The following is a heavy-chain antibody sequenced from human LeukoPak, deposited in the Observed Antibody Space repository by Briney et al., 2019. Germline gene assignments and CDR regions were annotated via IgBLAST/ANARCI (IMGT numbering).Heavy chain of an antibody. Sequence: SETPSLTCTVSGGSISSYYWSWIRQPPGKGLEWIGYIYYSGSTNYNPSLKSRVTISVDTSKNQFSLKLSSVTAADTAVYYCARDLGGVTIFAPRSPRAFDIWGQGTMVTVSS. CDR1: GGSISSYY. J-gene: IGHJ3*02. CDR2: IYYSGST. V-gene: IGHV4-59*01. CDR3: ARDLGGVTIFAPRSPRAFDI. D-gene: IGHD3-16*01.